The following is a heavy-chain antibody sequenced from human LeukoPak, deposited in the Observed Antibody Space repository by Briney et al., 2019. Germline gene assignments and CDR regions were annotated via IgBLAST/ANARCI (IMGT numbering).Heavy chain of an antibody. CDR2: IVPEDGET. D-gene: IGHD3-9*01. CDR1: GYTLTELS. Sequence: ASVKVSCKVSGYTLTELSMHWVRQAPGKGLEWMGGIVPEDGETIYAQKFQGGVTMTEDTSTDTAYMELSSLRSEDTAVYYCATGGRISGYFDWLPFLDYWGQGTLVTVSS. CDR3: ATGGRISGYFDWLPFLDY. V-gene: IGHV1-24*01. J-gene: IGHJ4*02.